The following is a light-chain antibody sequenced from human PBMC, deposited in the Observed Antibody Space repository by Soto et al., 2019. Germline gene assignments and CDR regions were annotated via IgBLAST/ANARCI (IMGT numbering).Light chain of an antibody. CDR1: QYVGTR. V-gene: IGKV3-11*01. CDR2: DAS. J-gene: IGKJ5*01. Sequence: EIVLTQYPAPQSSSPGETATLSCRASQYVGTRLAWYQHKPGQAPRLLIYDASNRATGIPARFSGSGSGTDFTLTISSLEPEDFAVYYCQQRSNWPPITFGQGTRL. CDR3: QQRSNWPPIT.